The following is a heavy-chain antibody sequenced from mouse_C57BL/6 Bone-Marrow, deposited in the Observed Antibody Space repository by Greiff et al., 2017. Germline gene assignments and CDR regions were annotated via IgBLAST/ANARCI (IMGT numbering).Heavy chain of an antibody. J-gene: IGHJ3*01. CDR1: GFTFSDYG. V-gene: IGHV5-17*01. Sequence: EVKLMESGGGLVKPGGSLKLSCAASGFTFSDYGMHWVRQAPEKGLEWVAYISSGSSTIYYADTVKGRFTISRDNAKNTLFLQMTSLRSEDTAMYYCAKNPYGNYLFAYWGQGTLVTVSA. CDR3: AKNPYGNYLFAY. CDR2: ISSGSSTI. D-gene: IGHD2-1*01.